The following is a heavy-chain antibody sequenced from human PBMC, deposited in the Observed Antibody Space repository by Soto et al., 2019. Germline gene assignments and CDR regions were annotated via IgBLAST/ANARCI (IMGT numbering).Heavy chain of an antibody. CDR2: IYYSGST. CDR1: GASINSGDYY. CDR3: ARGLITMVRGPYYYGMDV. D-gene: IGHD3-10*01. Sequence: PSETLSLTCTVSGASINSGDYYWSWIRQPPGKGLEWIGHIYYSGSTYYNPSLKSRVTISVDTSKNQFSLKLSSVTAADTAVYYCARGLITMVRGPYYYGMDVWGQGTTVTVYS. V-gene: IGHV4-30-4*01. J-gene: IGHJ6*02.